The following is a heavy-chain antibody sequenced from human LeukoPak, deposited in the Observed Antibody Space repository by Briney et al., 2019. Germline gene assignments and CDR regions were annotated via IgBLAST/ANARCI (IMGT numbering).Heavy chain of an antibody. CDR1: GGSFSGYY. D-gene: IGHD3-10*01. CDR2: INHSGST. J-gene: IGHJ6*04. CDR3: ARGGGSGLDPTPLRGVYYYGMDV. Sequence: PSETLSLTCAVYGGSFSGYYWSWIRQPPGKGLEWIGEINHSGSTNYNPSLKSRVTISVDTSKNQFSLKLSSVTAADTAVYYCARGGGSGLDPTPLRGVYYYGMDVWGKGTTVTVSS. V-gene: IGHV4-34*01.